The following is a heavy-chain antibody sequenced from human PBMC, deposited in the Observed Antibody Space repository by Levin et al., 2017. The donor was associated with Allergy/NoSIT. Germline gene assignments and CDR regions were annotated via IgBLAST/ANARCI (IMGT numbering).Heavy chain of an antibody. D-gene: IGHD3-16*02. CDR3: ARGLVETSRYTRGY. CDR2: IYYSGST. V-gene: IGHV4-59*01. CDR1: DDSISGYY. J-gene: IGHJ4*02. Sequence: SETLSLTCTVSDDSISGYYWTWIRQPPGKGLEWIGHIYYSGSTSYNPSLKSRVTISVGSSKNQFSLNLNSVTAADTAVYYCARGLVETSRYTRGYWGQGTLVTVSS.